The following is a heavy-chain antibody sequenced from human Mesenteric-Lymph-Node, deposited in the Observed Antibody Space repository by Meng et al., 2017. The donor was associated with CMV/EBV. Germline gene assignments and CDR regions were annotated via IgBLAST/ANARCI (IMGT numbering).Heavy chain of an antibody. CDR3: ARGPYYYGSGTSYYLADY. J-gene: IGHJ4*02. CDR1: FTNYY. Sequence: FTNYYIHGVRQAPGQGLEWLGRINPTSGGADYAQNFQGRVTMTRDTSINTAYMELSSLRSDDTAVYSCARGPYYYGSGTSYYLADYWGQGTLVTVSS. D-gene: IGHD3-10*01. V-gene: IGHV1-2*06. CDR2: INPTSGGA.